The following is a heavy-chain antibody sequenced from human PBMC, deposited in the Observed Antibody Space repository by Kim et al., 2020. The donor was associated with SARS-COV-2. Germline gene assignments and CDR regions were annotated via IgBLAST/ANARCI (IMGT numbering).Heavy chain of an antibody. Sequence: GGSLRLSCTASGFTFRYYAMHWVRQAPGKGLEWVAVISYDGSNKFYADSVKGRFTISRDNSENTVYLQMNSLRAEDTAVYYCARDFKVKNYGGNSVGFSYYGMVVWGHGTTVTVSS. CDR1: GFTFRYYA. CDR3: ARDFKVKNYGGNSVGFSYYGMVV. D-gene: IGHD4-17*01. J-gene: IGHJ6*02. CDR2: ISYDGSNK. V-gene: IGHV3-30*04.